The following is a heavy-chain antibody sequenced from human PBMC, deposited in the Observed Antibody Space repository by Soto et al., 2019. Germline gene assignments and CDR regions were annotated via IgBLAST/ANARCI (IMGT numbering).Heavy chain of an antibody. CDR2: IDYSGST. J-gene: IGHJ6*02. CDR1: GGSVNIGTYY. V-gene: IGHV4-61*01. CDR3: AREGLITGTSYYYYGMDV. Sequence: SETLSLTCTVPGGSVNIGTYYWSWIRQPPGKGLEWIGFIDYSGSTNYNPSLKSRVTMSVDTSKNQFSLKLSSVTAADTAVYYCAREGLITGTSYYYYGMDVWGQGTTVTVSS. D-gene: IGHD1-7*01.